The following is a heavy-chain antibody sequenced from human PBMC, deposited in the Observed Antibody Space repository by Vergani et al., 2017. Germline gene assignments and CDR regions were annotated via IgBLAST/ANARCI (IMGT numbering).Heavy chain of an antibody. CDR3: TRELSYYYGSGCDDYSPYYYEGMDV. CDR2: VYTSGMT. Sequence: QVQLQESGPRLVRPSQTLSLTCTVSGGSIKTGAYYWSWIRQPAGKGLEWIGRVYTSGMTNYNPSLKSRVTILVDRSKSQLSLKLTSVTAGDTAVYFCTRELSYYYGSGCDDYSPYYYEGMDVWGPGTTVTVSS. CDR1: GGSIKTGAYY. J-gene: IGHJ6*02. V-gene: IGHV4-61*02. D-gene: IGHD3-10*01.